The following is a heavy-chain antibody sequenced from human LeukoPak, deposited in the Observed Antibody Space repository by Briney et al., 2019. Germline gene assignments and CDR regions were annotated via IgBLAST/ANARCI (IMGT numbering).Heavy chain of an antibody. CDR1: GYTFTGYY. V-gene: IGHV1-2*02. J-gene: IGHJ5*02. CDR2: INPNSGGT. Sequence: ASVKVSCKASGYTFTGYYMHWVRQAPGQGLEWMGWINPNSGGTNYAQKFQGRVTMTRDTSISTAYMELSRLRSDDTAVYYCARVRKYSSSWYWFDPWGQGTLVIVSS. D-gene: IGHD6-13*01. CDR3: ARVRKYSSSWYWFDP.